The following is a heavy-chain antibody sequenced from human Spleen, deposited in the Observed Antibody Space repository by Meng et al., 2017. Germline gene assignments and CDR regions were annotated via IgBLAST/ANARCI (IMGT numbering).Heavy chain of an antibody. CDR3: ARDCGSSWYNYYYYYGMDV. J-gene: IGHJ6*02. V-gene: IGHV3-48*03. CDR2: ISSSGSTI. CDR1: GFTFSSYE. Sequence: GGSLRLSCAASGFTFSSYEMNWVRQAPGKGLEWVSYISSSGSTIYYADSVKGRFTISRDNSKNTLYLQMNSLRAEDTAVYYCARDCGSSWYNYYYYYGMDVWGQGTTVTVSS. D-gene: IGHD6-13*01.